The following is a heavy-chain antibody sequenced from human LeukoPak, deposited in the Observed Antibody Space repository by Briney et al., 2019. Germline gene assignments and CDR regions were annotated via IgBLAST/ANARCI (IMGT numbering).Heavy chain of an antibody. J-gene: IGHJ4*02. CDR2: LDPENGET. D-gene: IGHD1-26*01. CDR3: ARGGIYSLLDY. Sequence: ASVKVSCKVSGHTLTDLSTHWVRLAPGGGLEWMGGLDPENGETIYAQKFQGRVTVTEDTSTDTAYMELSSLRSEDTAVYYCARGGIYSLLDYWGQGTLVTVSS. V-gene: IGHV1-24*01. CDR1: GHTLTDLS.